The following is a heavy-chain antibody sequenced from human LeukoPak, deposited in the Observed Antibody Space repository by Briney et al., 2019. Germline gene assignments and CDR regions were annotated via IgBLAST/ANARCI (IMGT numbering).Heavy chain of an antibody. V-gene: IGHV3-30*18. CDR2: ISYDGSNK. D-gene: IGHD1-14*01. Sequence: GGSLRLSCAASGFTFSSYGMHWVRQAPGKGLEWVAVISYDGSNKYYADSVKGRFTISRDNSKNTLYLQMNSLRAEDTAVYYCAKDSSYRTVGYYYGMDVWGQGTTVTISS. CDR3: AKDSSYRTVGYYYGMDV. J-gene: IGHJ6*02. CDR1: GFTFSSYG.